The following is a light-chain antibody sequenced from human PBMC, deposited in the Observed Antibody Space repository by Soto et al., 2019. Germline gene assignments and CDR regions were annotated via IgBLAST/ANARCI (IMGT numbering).Light chain of an antibody. CDR1: SSDVGRYNY. Sequence: QSALTQPASVSGSPGQSITISCTGTSSDVGRYNYVSWYQQHPRKAPTLMIYDVNNRPSGVSNRFSGSKSGNTAPLTISGLQAEYEADYYCSSYTSSSTRVVFGGGTKVTVL. CDR3: SSYTSSSTRVV. J-gene: IGLJ2*01. CDR2: DVN. V-gene: IGLV2-14*01.